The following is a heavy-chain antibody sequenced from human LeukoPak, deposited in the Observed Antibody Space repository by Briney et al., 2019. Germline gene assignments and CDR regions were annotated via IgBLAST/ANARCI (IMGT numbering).Heavy chain of an antibody. CDR1: GFTVSGNY. D-gene: IGHD5-24*01. CDR2: IYSGGST. V-gene: IGHV3-53*05. Sequence: QPGGSLRLSCAASGFTVSGNYMSWVRQAPGKGLEWVSTIYSGGSTYYADSVKGRFTISRDNSKNTLYLQMNSLRTEDTAVYYCARDPPVEMARGGYYYGMDVWGQGTTVTVSS. CDR3: ARDPPVEMARGGYYYGMDV. J-gene: IGHJ6*02.